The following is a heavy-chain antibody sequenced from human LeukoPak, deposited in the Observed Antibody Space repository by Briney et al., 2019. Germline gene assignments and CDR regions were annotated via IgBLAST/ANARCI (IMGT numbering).Heavy chain of an antibody. Sequence: PSETLSLTCTVSGGSISSGTYYWGWIRQPPGKGLEWIGSIYYSGSTSYSPSLKSRVTISVDTSKNQFSLKLSSVTAADTAVYYCARRGDYWGQGTLVTVSS. CDR3: ARRGDY. V-gene: IGHV4-39*01. CDR1: GGSISSGTYY. D-gene: IGHD3-16*01. CDR2: IYYSGST. J-gene: IGHJ4*02.